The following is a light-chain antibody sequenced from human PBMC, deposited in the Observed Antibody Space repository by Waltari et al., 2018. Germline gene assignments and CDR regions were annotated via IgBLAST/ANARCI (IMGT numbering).Light chain of an antibody. CDR2: AAS. CDR1: QGINIY. J-gene: IGKJ1*01. V-gene: IGKV1-27*01. Sequence: DIQMTQSPSSLSASVGDRVSITCRASQGINIYLAWYQQKPGKVPKLLIYAASTLQSGVPSRFSGSVSGTDFTLTISSLQPDDVATYYCQNYNSAPRTFGQGTKVEIK. CDR3: QNYNSAPRT.